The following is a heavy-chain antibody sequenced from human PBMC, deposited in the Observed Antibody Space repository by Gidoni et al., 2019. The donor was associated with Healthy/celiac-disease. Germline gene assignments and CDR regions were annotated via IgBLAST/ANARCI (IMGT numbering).Heavy chain of an antibody. V-gene: IGHV4-38-2*01. Sequence: QVQLQESGPGLVKPSETLSLTCAVSGYSLSSGYYWGWIWQPPGKGLEWIGSIYHSGSTYYNPSLKSRVTISVDTSKNQFSLKLSSVTAADTAVYYCARAHDFWSGYLPVSLDYWGQGTLVTVSS. J-gene: IGHJ4*02. CDR2: IYHSGST. D-gene: IGHD3-3*01. CDR1: GYSLSSGYY. CDR3: ARAHDFWSGYLPVSLDY.